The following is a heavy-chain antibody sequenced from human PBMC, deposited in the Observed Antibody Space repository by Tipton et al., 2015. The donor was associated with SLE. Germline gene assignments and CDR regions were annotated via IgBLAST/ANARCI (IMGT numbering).Heavy chain of an antibody. CDR1: GFTFSSYS. V-gene: IGHV3-48*02. D-gene: IGHD3-22*01. CDR2: ISSSSSTI. J-gene: IGHJ3*02. Sequence: SLRLSCAASGFTFSSYSMNWVRQAPGKGLEWVSYISSSSSTIYYADSVKGRFTISRDNAKNSLYLQMNSLRDEDTAVYYCARTRLSGYLFDIWGQGTMVTVSS. CDR3: ARTRLSGYLFDI.